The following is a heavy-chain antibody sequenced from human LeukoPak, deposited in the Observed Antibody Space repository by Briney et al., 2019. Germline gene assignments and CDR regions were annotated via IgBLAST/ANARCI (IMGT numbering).Heavy chain of an antibody. Sequence: SETLSLTCTVSGGSISSYYWSWIRQPPGKGLEWIGYIYYSGSTNCNPSLKSRGTISVDTSKNQFSLKLSSVTAADTAVYYCARGAVAGKMSWFDPWGQGTLVTVS. V-gene: IGHV4-59*01. J-gene: IGHJ5*02. CDR3: ARGAVAGKMSWFDP. D-gene: IGHD6-19*01. CDR2: IYYSGST. CDR1: GGSISSYY.